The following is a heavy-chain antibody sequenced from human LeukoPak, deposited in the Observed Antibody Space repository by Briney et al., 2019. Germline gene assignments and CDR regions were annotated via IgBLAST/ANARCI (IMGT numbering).Heavy chain of an antibody. J-gene: IGHJ3*02. D-gene: IGHD3-22*01. Sequence: SVTVSFTASGGTFSSYAISWVRQAPGQGLEWMGGIIPIFGTANYAQKFQGRVTITADESTSTAYMELSSLRSEDTAVYYCARHYYDSSGYYYDGAFDIWGQGTMVTVSS. V-gene: IGHV1-69*13. CDR3: ARHYYDSSGYYYDGAFDI. CDR2: IIPIFGTA. CDR1: GGTFSSYA.